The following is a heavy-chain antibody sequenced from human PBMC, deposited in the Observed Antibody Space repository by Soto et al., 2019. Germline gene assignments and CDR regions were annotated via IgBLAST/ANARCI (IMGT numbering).Heavy chain of an antibody. Sequence: QVQLVQSGAEVKKPGSSVKVSCKASGGTFSSYAISWVRQAPGQGLEWMGGIIPIFGTANYAQKFQGRVTISADESTSTAYMELSSLRSEDTAVYYCASHYALLWFGSCGIDVWGQGTTVTVSS. CDR3: ASHYALLWFGSCGIDV. CDR1: GGTFSSYA. V-gene: IGHV1-69*12. D-gene: IGHD3-10*01. CDR2: IIPIFGTA. J-gene: IGHJ6*02.